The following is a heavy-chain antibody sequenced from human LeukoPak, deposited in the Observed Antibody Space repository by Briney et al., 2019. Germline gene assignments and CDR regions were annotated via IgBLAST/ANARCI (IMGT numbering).Heavy chain of an antibody. CDR2: IYYSGST. Sequence: SETLSLTCTVSGGSISSYYWSWIRQPPGKGLEWIGYIYYSGSTNYNPSLKSRVTISIDTSKNQFSLKLSSVTAADTAVYYCARSAGYQLLDGYYYYMDVWGKGTTVTASS. V-gene: IGHV4-59*01. D-gene: IGHD2-2*01. J-gene: IGHJ6*03. CDR3: ARSAGYQLLDGYYYYMDV. CDR1: GGSISSYY.